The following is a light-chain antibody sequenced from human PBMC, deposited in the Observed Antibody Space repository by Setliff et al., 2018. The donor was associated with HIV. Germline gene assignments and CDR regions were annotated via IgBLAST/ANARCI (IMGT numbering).Light chain of an antibody. J-gene: IGLJ1*01. CDR1: SGDFGTYNL. CDR3: CSYTGSDTIDV. V-gene: IGLV2-23*02. Sequence: QSVLTQPASVSGSPGQAITISCTGTSGDFGTYNLFSWYQQHPGKAPQLIIYEVTKRPSGVSARFSGSKSGNTASLIISGLQAEDEADYYCCSYTGSDTIDVFGTGTKVTVL. CDR2: EVT.